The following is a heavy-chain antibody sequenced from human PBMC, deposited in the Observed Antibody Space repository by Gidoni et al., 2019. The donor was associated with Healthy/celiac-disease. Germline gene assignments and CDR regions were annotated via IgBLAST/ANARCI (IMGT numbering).Heavy chain of an antibody. CDR3: ARDWTIPSYYYDSSGYYDY. D-gene: IGHD3-22*01. J-gene: IGHJ4*02. Sequence: VQLVDSGGGVVHPVRSLRLSCAASGFPFSSYLISWVCQAPGKGLEWVAVISYDGSNKYYADSVKGRFTISRDNSKNTLYLQMNSLRAEDTAVYYCARDWTIPSYYYDSSGYYDYWGQGTLVTVSS. CDR2: ISYDGSNK. V-gene: IGHV3-30-3*01. CDR1: GFPFSSYL.